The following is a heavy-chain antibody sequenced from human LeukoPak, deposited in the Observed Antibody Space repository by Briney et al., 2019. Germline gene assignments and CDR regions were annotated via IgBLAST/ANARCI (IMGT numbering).Heavy chain of an antibody. J-gene: IGHJ4*02. Sequence: GGYLRLSCAAPGFTFSSYSMNWVRQAPGKGLEWVSSISSSSSYIYYADSVKGRFTISRDNAKNSLYLQMNSRRAEDTAVYYCARDYYDSSGYYYGGDYWGQGTLVTVSS. V-gene: IGHV3-21*01. CDR3: ARDYYDSSGYYYGGDY. CDR1: GFTFSSYS. CDR2: ISSSSSYI. D-gene: IGHD3-22*01.